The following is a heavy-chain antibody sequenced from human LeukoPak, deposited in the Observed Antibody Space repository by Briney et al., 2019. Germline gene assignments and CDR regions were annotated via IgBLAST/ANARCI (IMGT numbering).Heavy chain of an antibody. J-gene: IGHJ4*02. D-gene: IGHD7-27*01. CDR1: GFSFSDEY. V-gene: IGHV3-11*06. Sequence: GGSLRLSCAASGFSFSDEYMSWIRQAPGQGLEWISYISASGSYTNYADSVKGRFTISRDNAKNSLYLQMNSLRAEDTAVYYCARESYWGSSAKGFDYWGQGTLVTVSS. CDR3: ARESYWGSSAKGFDY. CDR2: ISASGSYT.